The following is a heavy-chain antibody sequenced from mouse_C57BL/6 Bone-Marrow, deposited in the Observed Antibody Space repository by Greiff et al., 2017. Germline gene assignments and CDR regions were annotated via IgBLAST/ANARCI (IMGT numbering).Heavy chain of an antibody. CDR3: AVQCYY. CDR2: IDPSASYT. J-gene: IGHJ2*01. Sequence: QVQLQQPGAELVKPGASVKLSCKASGYTFTSYWMQWVKQRPGQGLEWIGEIDPSASYTNYNQKFKGKATLTVDTSSSTAYMKLSSLTSEDSAVYYCAVQCYYWGQGTTLTVSS. V-gene: IGHV1-50*01. CDR1: GYTFTSYW.